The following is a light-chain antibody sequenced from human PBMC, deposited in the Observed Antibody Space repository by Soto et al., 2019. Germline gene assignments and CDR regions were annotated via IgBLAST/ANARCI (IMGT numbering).Light chain of an antibody. CDR1: SSDVGNNNY. Sequence: QSALTQPASVSGSPGQSITISCTGTSSDVGNNNYVSWYQQHPGKAPKFMIYEVSNRPSGVSNRFSGSKSGNTASLTISGLQAEDEADYYCSSYTSSSTLVVFGGGTKLTVL. J-gene: IGLJ2*01. CDR3: SSYTSSSTLVV. V-gene: IGLV2-14*01. CDR2: EVS.